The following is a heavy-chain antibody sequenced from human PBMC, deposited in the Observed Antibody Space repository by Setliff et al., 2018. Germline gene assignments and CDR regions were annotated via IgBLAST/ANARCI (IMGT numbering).Heavy chain of an antibody. J-gene: IGHJ4*02. V-gene: IGHV3-15*01. D-gene: IGHD6-19*01. Sequence: PSETLSLTCAVSGGSISSSNWWSWVRQPPGKGLEWVGRIKSKTDGGTTDYATPVKGRFTISRDDSKNTLYLQMNSLKTEDTGMYYCTTAYSSGCPGNYWGQGILVTVSS. CDR3: TTAYSSGCPGNY. CDR2: IKSKTDGGTT. CDR1: GGSISSSNW.